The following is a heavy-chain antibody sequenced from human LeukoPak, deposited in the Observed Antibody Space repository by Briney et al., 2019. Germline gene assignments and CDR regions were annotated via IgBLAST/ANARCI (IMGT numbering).Heavy chain of an antibody. CDR3: ARDDGYYYDSSGYYGY. V-gene: IGHV4-4*07. J-gene: IGHJ4*02. D-gene: IGHD3-22*01. CDR2: IYTSGST. CDR1: GGSISSYY. Sequence: LETLSLTCTASGGSISSYYWSWIRQPAGKGLEWIGRIYTSGSTNYNPSLKSRVTMSVDTSKNQFSLKLSSVTAADTAVYYCARDDGYYYDSSGYYGYWGQGTLVTVSS.